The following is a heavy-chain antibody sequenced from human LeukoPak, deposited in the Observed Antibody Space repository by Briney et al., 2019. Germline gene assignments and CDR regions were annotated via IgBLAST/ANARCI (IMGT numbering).Heavy chain of an antibody. V-gene: IGHV4-31*03. CDR3: AREGSSGKKTPVYFDY. Sequence: PSETLSLTCTVSGGSISSGGYYWSWIHQHPGKGLEWIGYIYYSGSTYYNPSLKSRVTISVDTSKNQFSLKLSSVTAADTAVYYCAREGSSGKKTPVYFDYWGQGTLVTVSS. J-gene: IGHJ4*02. D-gene: IGHD3-22*01. CDR1: GGSISSGGYY. CDR2: IYYSGST.